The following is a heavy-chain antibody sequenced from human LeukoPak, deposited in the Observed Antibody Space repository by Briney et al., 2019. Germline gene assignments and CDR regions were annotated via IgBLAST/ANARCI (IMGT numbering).Heavy chain of an antibody. J-gene: IGHJ4*02. Sequence: SETLSLTCTVSGASINSANYSWTWIRQHPGKGLEWIGYIYYLGSAYYNPSLRSRVTISLATSQNQFSLEVTSVTAADTAIYFCARRAVPSANSRSHFDSWGPGILVTVSS. CDR3: ARRAVPSANSRSHFDS. CDR1: GASINSANYS. V-gene: IGHV4-31*02. D-gene: IGHD2-2*01. CDR2: IYYLGSA.